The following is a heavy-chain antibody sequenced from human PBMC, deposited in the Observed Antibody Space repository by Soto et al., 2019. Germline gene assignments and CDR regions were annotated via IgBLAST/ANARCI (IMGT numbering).Heavy chain of an antibody. CDR1: GFTFSSYW. J-gene: IGHJ4*02. D-gene: IGHD5-12*01. CDR3: ARDAYFSGYFLFDC. V-gene: IGHV3-74*01. Sequence: GGSLRLSCAASGFTFSSYWMHWVRQVPGKGLVWVSRIHFDGSTTHYADSVKGRFTISRDNAKNTLSLQMNSLRAEDTAVYYCARDAYFSGYFLFDCWGQGTLVTVSS. CDR2: IHFDGSTT.